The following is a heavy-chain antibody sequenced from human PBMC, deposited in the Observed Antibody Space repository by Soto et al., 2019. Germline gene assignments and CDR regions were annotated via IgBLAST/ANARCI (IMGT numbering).Heavy chain of an antibody. V-gene: IGHV3-30*03. Sequence: QVQLVESGGGVVQPGTSLRLSCAASGFTFSTFAMHWVRQAPGKGLEWVALISNDGITKYYAESVKGRFTISRDNSKNTLYLEMDSLRTEDTAVYYAYSSGWWGQGTRVTVSS. CDR3: YSSGW. D-gene: IGHD6-19*01. J-gene: IGHJ4*02. CDR2: ISNDGITK. CDR1: GFTFSTFA.